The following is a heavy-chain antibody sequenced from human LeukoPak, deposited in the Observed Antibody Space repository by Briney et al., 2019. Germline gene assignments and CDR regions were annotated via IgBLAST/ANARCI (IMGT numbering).Heavy chain of an antibody. V-gene: IGHV3-15*01. CDR1: GFTFNNAW. D-gene: IGHD6-13*01. CDR2: IRGKTDGGTT. CDR3: ILAAAGPAY. Sequence: GGSLRLSCAASGFTFNNAWMTWVRQAPGKGLEWVGRIRGKTDGGTTDYAAPVQGRFTISRDDSKNTLYLQMNSLKTEDTAVYYCILAAAGPAYWGQGTLVTVSS. J-gene: IGHJ4*02.